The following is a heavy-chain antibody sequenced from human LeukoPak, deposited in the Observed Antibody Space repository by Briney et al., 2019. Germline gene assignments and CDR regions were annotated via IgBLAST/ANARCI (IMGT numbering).Heavy chain of an antibody. Sequence: GGSLGLSCAASGFTFSSYAMSWVRQAPGKGLEWVSAISGSGGSTYYADSVKGRFTISRDNAKNSLYLQMNSLRAEDTAVYYCARSYKGYSGYDWGAWGQGTLVTVSS. CDR1: GFTFSSYA. V-gene: IGHV3-23*01. D-gene: IGHD5-12*01. CDR3: ARSYKGYSGYDWGA. J-gene: IGHJ4*02. CDR2: ISGSGGST.